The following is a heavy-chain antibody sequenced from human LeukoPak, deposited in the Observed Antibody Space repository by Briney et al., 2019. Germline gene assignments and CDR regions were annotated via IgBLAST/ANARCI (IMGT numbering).Heavy chain of an antibody. CDR1: GFTFSSYA. CDR2: ISGSGGST. J-gene: IGHJ4*02. CDR3: AKYISPGSTTGIDY. V-gene: IGHV3-23*01. Sequence: GGSLRLSCSDSGFTFSSYAMSWVRQAPGKGLEWVSAISGSGGSTYYADSVKGRFTISRDNSKNTLYLQMNSLRVEDTAVYYCAKYISPGSTTGIDYWGQGTLVTVSS. D-gene: IGHD4-17*01.